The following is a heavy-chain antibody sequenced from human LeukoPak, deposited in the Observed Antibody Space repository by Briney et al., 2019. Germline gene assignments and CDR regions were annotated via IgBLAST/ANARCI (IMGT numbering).Heavy chain of an antibody. CDR1: GFCFSSYW. CDR3: ARDPGYSAFDV. D-gene: IGHD5-18*01. Sequence: PGGSLRLSCIASGFCFSSYWMSWGRQAPGEGPVFVANIKEVGSEKSYADFAKGRFTISRDNAKNSVSLQMNGLRAEDTAVYYCARDPGYSAFDVWGQGINVIVSS. V-gene: IGHV3-7*01. J-gene: IGHJ3*01. CDR2: IKEVGSEK.